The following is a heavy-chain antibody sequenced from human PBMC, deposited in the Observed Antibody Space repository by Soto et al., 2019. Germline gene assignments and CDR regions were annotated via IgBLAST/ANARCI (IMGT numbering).Heavy chain of an antibody. CDR2: ISGSGGST. CDR1: GFTFSSYA. J-gene: IGHJ5*02. V-gene: IGHV3-23*01. Sequence: GGSLRLSCAASGFTFSSYAMSWVHQAPGKGLEWVSAISGSGGSTYYADSVKGRFTISRDNSKNTLYLQMNSLRAEDTAVYYCAKDGDYYGSGSGYNWFDPWGQGTLVTVSS. D-gene: IGHD3-10*01. CDR3: AKDGDYYGSGSGYNWFDP.